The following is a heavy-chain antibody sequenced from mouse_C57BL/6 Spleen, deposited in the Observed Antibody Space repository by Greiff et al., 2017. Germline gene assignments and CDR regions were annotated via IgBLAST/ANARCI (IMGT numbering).Heavy chain of an antibody. V-gene: IGHV1-4*01. J-gene: IGHJ4*01. Sequence: VQRVESGAELARPGASVKMSCKASGYTFTSYTMHWVKQRPGPGLEWIGYINPSSGYTKYNQKFKDKAPMTADKSSRTAYMQLSSLTSEDSAVYYCARRRYGYDDAMDYWGQGTSVTVSS. CDR2: INPSSGYT. CDR3: ARRRYGYDDAMDY. CDR1: GYTFTSYT. D-gene: IGHD2-2*01.